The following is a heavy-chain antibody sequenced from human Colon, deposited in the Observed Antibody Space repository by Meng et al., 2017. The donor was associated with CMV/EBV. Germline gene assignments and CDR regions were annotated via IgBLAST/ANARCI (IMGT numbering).Heavy chain of an antibody. CDR3: AKTYSNNYYPMDV. Sequence: ASVKVSCKASGDTFSSQGITWGRQVPGQGLEWMGWISANNGNTNYAQNLQGRVTMTTDTSTSTAYMELGNLTSDDTAVYYCAKTYSNNYYPMDVWGQGTTVTVSS. J-gene: IGHJ6*02. CDR1: GDTFSSQG. V-gene: IGHV1-18*01. D-gene: IGHD4-11*01. CDR2: ISANNGNT.